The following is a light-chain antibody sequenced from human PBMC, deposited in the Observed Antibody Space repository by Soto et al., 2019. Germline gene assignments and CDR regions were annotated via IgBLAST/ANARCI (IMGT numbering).Light chain of an antibody. Sequence: QSALTQPASVPGSPGQSITISCTGTSSDVGGYNYVSWYQQHPGKAPKLMIYEVSNRPSGVSNRFSGSKSGNTASLTISGLQAEDEADYYCSSYTSSSTLVFGGGTKLTAL. CDR2: EVS. J-gene: IGLJ2*01. V-gene: IGLV2-14*01. CDR1: SSDVGGYNY. CDR3: SSYTSSSTLV.